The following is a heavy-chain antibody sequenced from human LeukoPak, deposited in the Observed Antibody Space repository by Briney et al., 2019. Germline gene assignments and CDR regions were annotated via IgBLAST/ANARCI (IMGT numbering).Heavy chain of an antibody. D-gene: IGHD6-19*01. Sequence: GGSLRLSCAASGFTFSTYWMSWVRQAPGKGLEWVANIKQDGSEKYYVDSVEGRFTISRDNAENSLYLQMNSLRAGDTAVYYCARVVGYSSGWPYYFDQWGQGTLVTVSS. CDR1: GFTFSTYW. J-gene: IGHJ4*02. V-gene: IGHV3-7*04. CDR2: IKQDGSEK. CDR3: ARVVGYSSGWPYYFDQ.